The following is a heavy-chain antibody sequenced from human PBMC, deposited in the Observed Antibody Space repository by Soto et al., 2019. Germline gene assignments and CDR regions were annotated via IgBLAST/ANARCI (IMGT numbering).Heavy chain of an antibody. D-gene: IGHD3-9*01. Sequence: SETLSLTCAVYGGSFSGYYWSWIRQPPGKGLEWIGEINHSGSTNYNPSPKSRVTISVDTSKNQFSLKLSSVTAADTAVYYCARGLRNTRVRYFDWLLTPNYFDYWGQGTLVTVSS. J-gene: IGHJ4*02. V-gene: IGHV4-34*01. CDR1: GGSFSGYY. CDR3: ARGLRNTRVRYFDWLLTPNYFDY. CDR2: INHSGST.